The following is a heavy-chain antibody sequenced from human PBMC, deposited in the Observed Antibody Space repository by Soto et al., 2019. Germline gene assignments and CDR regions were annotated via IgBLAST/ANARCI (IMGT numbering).Heavy chain of an antibody. D-gene: IGHD3-10*01. J-gene: IGHJ4*02. Sequence: SETLSLTCTVSCDSLRSSSHYWGWIRQPPGRGLEWIATMYYNGITYYNPSLKSRVTVSVDTSQNQFSLKVTSVTAADAAVYYCARRAYGSGSTQPPYYFDYWGQGTLVTVSS. CDR3: ARRAYGSGSTQPPYYFDY. CDR2: MYYNGIT. V-gene: IGHV4-39*01. CDR1: CDSLRSSSHY.